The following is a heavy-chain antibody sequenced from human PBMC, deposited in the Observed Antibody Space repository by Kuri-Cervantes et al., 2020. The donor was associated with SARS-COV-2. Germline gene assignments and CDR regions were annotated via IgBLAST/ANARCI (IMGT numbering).Heavy chain of an antibody. CDR2: ISAYNGNT. D-gene: IGHD3-10*01. V-gene: IGHV1-18*04. J-gene: IGHJ5*02. Sequence: ASVKVSCKASGYTFTSYGISWVRQAPGQGLEWMGWISAYNGNTNYAQKLQGRVTMTTDTSTSTAYMELRSLRSDDTAVYYCARVMSPTPRVMGYGSGSYYQNWFDPWGQGTLVTVSS. CDR3: ARVMSPTPRVMGYGSGSYYQNWFDP. CDR1: GYTFTSYG.